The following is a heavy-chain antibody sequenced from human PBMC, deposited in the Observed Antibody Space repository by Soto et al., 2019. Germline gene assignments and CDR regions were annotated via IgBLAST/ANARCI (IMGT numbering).Heavy chain of an antibody. CDR2: AYYTGST. D-gene: IGHD2-21*02. CDR1: GASIRSTDYY. CDR3: VRTAREGAVAPHWFDR. Sequence: SETLSPTCTVSGASIRSTDYYWSWICQAPGKGLGWIGYAYYTGSTYYNPSLISRLTISVDTSKNQFSLKLTSVTAAETAVYYCVRTAREGAVAPHWFDRWGQGTQVTVSS. V-gene: IGHV4-30-4*01. J-gene: IGHJ5*02.